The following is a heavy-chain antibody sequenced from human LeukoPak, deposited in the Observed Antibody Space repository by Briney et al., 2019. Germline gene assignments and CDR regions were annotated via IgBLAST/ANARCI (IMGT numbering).Heavy chain of an antibody. CDR2: ISWNSGSI. CDR3: AKDEMYYYGSGSYYNY. V-gene: IGHV3-9*01. J-gene: IGHJ4*02. Sequence: GGSLRLSCAASGFSFNDYYMNWIRQAPGKGLEWVSGISWNSGSIGYAGSVKGRFTISRDNAKNSLYLQMNSLRAEDTALYYCAKDEMYYYGSGSYYNYWGRGTLVTVSS. D-gene: IGHD3-10*01. CDR1: GFSFNDYY.